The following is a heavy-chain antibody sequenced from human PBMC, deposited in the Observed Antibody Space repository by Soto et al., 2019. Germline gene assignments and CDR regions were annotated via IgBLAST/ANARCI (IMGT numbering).Heavy chain of an antibody. CDR1: GDSVTSDSYY. J-gene: IGHJ5*01. CDR3: AKGFSTGLYVDS. Sequence: SETLSLTCSVSGDSVTSDSYYWTWIRQPPGKTLEWVGFILSSGGTSTNPSLRSRLSMSVDTSKNQFSMRLTSVTAADTGVYFCAKGFSTGLYVDSWGRGAQVTVSS. D-gene: IGHD6-19*01. CDR2: ILSSGGT. V-gene: IGHV4-61*01.